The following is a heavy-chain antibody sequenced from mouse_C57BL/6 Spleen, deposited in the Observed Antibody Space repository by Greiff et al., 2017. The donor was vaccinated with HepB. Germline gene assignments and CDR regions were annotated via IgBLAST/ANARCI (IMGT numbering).Heavy chain of an antibody. Sequence: VQLQQSGPELVKPGASVKIPCKASGYTFTDYNMDWVKQSHGKSLEWIGDINPNNGGTIYNQKFKGKATLTVDKSSSTAYMELRSLTSEDTAVYYCARRDSSGSYFDYWGQGTTLTVSS. J-gene: IGHJ2*01. V-gene: IGHV1-18*01. CDR3: ARRDSSGSYFDY. CDR2: INPNNGGT. CDR1: GYTFTDYN. D-gene: IGHD3-2*02.